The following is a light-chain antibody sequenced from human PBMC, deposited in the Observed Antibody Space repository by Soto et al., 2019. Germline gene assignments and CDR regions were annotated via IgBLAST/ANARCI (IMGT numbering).Light chain of an antibody. V-gene: IGKV3-11*01. CDR1: QSVSRY. CDR3: QHRVTGPT. J-gene: IGKJ4*01. CDR2: DVS. Sequence: EIVLTQSPAALSLSPGESATLSCRASQSVSRYLGWYQQKPGQAPRLLMSDVSNRATGIPARFSGSGSGTDFTLTISSLEAEDFAVYYCQHRVTGPTFGGGTKVEIK.